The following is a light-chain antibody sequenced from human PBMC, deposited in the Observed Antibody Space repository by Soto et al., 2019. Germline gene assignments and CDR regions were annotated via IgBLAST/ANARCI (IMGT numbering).Light chain of an antibody. CDR3: QHNDNRPLT. CDR2: DAS. J-gene: IGKJ2*01. V-gene: IGKV1-33*01. CDR1: QDLSNY. Sequence: DFQMPQSPSSLSASVGVRVTITCQASQDLSNYLNLYQQKPGKAPKLLIYDASNLETGVPSRFSVSGSGTDFTLTISSLQPEDIATNYCQHNDNRPLTFGQGTK.